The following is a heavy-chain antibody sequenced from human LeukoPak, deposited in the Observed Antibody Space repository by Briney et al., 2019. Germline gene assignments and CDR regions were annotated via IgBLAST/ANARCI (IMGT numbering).Heavy chain of an antibody. CDR1: GGSISSYY. D-gene: IGHD3-22*01. CDR3: ARDGLFRYDSSGYFLDP. V-gene: IGHV4-4*07. Sequence: SETLALTCTVSGGSISSYYWSWIRQPAGKGLEGIGRIYASGSTNYNPSLKSRVTMSVDTSKNQFSLKLSSATAADTAVYYCARDGLFRYDSSGYFLDPWGQGTLVTVSS. CDR2: IYASGST. J-gene: IGHJ5*02.